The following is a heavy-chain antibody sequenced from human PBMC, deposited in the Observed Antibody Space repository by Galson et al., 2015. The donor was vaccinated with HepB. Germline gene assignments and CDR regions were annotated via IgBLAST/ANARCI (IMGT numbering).Heavy chain of an antibody. D-gene: IGHD1-7*01. Sequence: SLRLSCAASGFTFSSYSMNWVRQAPGKGLEWVSYISSSSSTIYYADSVKGRFTISRDNAKNSLYLQMNSLRAEDTAVYYRARPNAPSTTRPNCFDPWGQGTLVTVSS. CDR2: ISSSSSTI. V-gene: IGHV3-48*01. CDR1: GFTFSSYS. J-gene: IGHJ5*02. CDR3: ARPNAPSTTRPNCFDP.